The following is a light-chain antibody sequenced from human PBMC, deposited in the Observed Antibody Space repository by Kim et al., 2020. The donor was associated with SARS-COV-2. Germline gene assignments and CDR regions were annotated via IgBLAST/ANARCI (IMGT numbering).Light chain of an antibody. CDR3: NSRDSNDYVV. CDR2: GKD. J-gene: IGLJ2*01. Sequence: SSELTQDPAVSVALGQTVRITCQGDSLRSYYATWYQQKPGQAPKVVIYGKDNRPSGVPYRFSGSSSGNTAYLTITGTQAGDEADYYCNSRDSNDYVVFGG. CDR1: SLRSYY. V-gene: IGLV3-19*01.